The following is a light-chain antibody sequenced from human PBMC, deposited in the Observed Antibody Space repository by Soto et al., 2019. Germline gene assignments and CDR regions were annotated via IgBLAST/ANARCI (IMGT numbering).Light chain of an antibody. CDR3: ATWDSNTRM. Sequence: QSVLTQSSSASASLGSSVKLTCTLSSGHSSYIIAWHQQQPGKAPRYLMKLEGSGSYNKGSGVPDRFSGSSSGADRYLTISNLQFEDAADYYCATWDSNTRMFGGGTKVTVL. J-gene: IGLJ3*02. V-gene: IGLV4-60*02. CDR2: LEGSGSY. CDR1: SGHSSYI.